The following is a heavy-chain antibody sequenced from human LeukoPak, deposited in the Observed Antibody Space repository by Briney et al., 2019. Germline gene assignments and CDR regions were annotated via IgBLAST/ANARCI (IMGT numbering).Heavy chain of an antibody. CDR3: ARHPQKYGRNRAGGSFDY. D-gene: IGHD6-6*01. CDR2: IYYSGST. Sequence: SETLSLTCTVSGGSISSSSYYWGWIRQPPGKGLEWIGSIYYSGSTYYNPSLKSRVTISVDTSKNQFSLKPSSVTAADTAVYYCARHPQKYGRNRAGGSFDYWGQGTLVTVSS. CDR1: GGSISSSSYY. J-gene: IGHJ4*02. V-gene: IGHV4-39*01.